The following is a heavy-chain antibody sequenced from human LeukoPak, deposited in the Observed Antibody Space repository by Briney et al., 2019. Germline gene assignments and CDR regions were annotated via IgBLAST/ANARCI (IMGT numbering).Heavy chain of an antibody. V-gene: IGHV3-33*08. Sequence: GGSLRLSCVASGVTLSNYAMSWARQAPGKGLEWEADIWFDGKNEHFADSVKGRFTISRDNSKNTMYLQINSLRAEDTAVYYCARDRHCANGVCHSPPGMDVWGQGTTVTVSS. CDR2: IWFDGKNE. D-gene: IGHD2-8*01. CDR1: GVTLSNYA. J-gene: IGHJ6*02. CDR3: ARDRHCANGVCHSPPGMDV.